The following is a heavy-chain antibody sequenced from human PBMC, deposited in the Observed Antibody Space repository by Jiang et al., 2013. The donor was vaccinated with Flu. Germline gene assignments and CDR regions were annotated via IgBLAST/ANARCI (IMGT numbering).Heavy chain of an antibody. J-gene: IGHJ3*02. Sequence: QLVESGGGLVQPGGSLRLSCAASGFTFSSYGMHWVRQAPGKGLEWVAVIWYDGSNKYYADSVKGRFTISRDNSKNTLYLQMNSLRAEDTAVYYCARDKNYYDSSGYSAFDIWGQGTMVTVSS. D-gene: IGHD3-22*01. V-gene: IGHV3-33*08. CDR1: GFTFSSYG. CDR3: ARDKNYYDSSGYSAFDI. CDR2: IWYDGSNK.